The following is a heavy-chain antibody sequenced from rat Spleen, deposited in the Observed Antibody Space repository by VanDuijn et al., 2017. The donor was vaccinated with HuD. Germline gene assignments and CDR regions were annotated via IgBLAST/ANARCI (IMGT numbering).Heavy chain of an antibody. CDR1: GFTFNNYW. V-gene: IGHV5-31*01. Sequence: EVQLVESGGGLVQPGRSLKLSCVASGFTFNNYWMTWIRQAPGKGLEWVASITNASGRTYYPDSVKGRFTIPRDTAQNTLYLQMNSLRSEDTATYYCATDGYYDGTYYSVYVMDAWGQGVMVTVSS. CDR2: ITNASGRT. CDR3: ATDGYYDGTYYSVYVMDA. J-gene: IGHJ4*01. D-gene: IGHD1-12*02.